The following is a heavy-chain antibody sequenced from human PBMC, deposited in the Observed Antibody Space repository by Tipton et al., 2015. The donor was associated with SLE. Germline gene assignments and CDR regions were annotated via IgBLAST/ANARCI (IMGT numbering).Heavy chain of an antibody. V-gene: IGHV4-61*09. CDR1: GGSVSSGSYY. CDR3: ARLTPWGYDY. D-gene: IGHD7-27*01. Sequence: TLSLTCTVSGGSVSSGSYYWSWIRQPAGKGLEWIGHIYTVGRTNYNPSLKSRLTISVDTSKNQFSLKLSSVTAADTAVYYCARLTPWGYDYWGPGMLVTVSS. J-gene: IGHJ4*02. CDR2: IYTVGRT.